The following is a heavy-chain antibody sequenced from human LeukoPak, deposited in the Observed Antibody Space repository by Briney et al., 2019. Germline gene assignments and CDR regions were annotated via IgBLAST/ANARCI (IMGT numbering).Heavy chain of an antibody. Sequence: SETLSLTCTVSGGSISSGGYYWSWIRRHPGKGLEWIGYIYYSGSTYYNPSLKSRVTISVDTSKNQFSLKLSSVTAADTAVYYCARGDPYDSSGYLLGDAFDIWGQGTMVTVSS. CDR3: ARGDPYDSSGYLLGDAFDI. V-gene: IGHV4-31*03. CDR1: GGSISSGGYY. CDR2: IYYSGST. J-gene: IGHJ3*02. D-gene: IGHD3-22*01.